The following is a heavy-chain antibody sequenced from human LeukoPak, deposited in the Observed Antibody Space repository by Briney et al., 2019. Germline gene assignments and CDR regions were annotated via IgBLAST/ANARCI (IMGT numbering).Heavy chain of an antibody. J-gene: IGHJ6*02. CDR3: AKDTSGSTSYSYHYGMDV. D-gene: IGHD1-26*01. Sequence: GGSLRLSCVTSGFTFSSYAMSWVRQAPGKGLEWVLVISGSGGTTYYADSVKGRFTISRDNSKSTLYLQMNSLRAEDTAVYYCAKDTSGSTSYSYHYGMDVWGQGTTVTVSS. CDR1: GFTFSSYA. V-gene: IGHV3-23*01. CDR2: ISGSGGTT.